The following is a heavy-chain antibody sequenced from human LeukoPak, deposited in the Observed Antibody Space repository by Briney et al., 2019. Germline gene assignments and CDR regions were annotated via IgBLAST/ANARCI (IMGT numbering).Heavy chain of an antibody. CDR2: IYYSGST. CDR1: GGSFSGYY. CDR3: ARHQLCGGDCYYFDL. J-gene: IGHJ2*01. Sequence: SETLSLTCAVYGGSFSGYYWSWIRQPPGKGLEWIGSIYYSGSTYYNPSLKSRVTISVDTSKNQFSLKLSSVTAADTAVYYCARHQLCGGDCYYFDLWGRDTLVTVSS. D-gene: IGHD2-21*02. V-gene: IGHV4-34*01.